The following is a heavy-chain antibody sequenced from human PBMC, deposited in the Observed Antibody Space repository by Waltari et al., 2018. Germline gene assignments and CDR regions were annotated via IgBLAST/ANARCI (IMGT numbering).Heavy chain of an antibody. D-gene: IGHD6-6*01. J-gene: IGHJ2*01. CDR3: ARHPEQLVGYWYFDL. Sequence: VQLQESGPGLVKPSETLSLTRDVSCYSISSGYYWGWIRQPPGKGRGWIGSIYHSGSTYQNPSLKSRLTISLDTSKNQFSLKRSSVTAADTAVFYCARHPEQLVGYWYFDLWGRGTLVTVSS. CDR2: IYHSGST. CDR1: CYSISSGYY. V-gene: IGHV4-38-2*01.